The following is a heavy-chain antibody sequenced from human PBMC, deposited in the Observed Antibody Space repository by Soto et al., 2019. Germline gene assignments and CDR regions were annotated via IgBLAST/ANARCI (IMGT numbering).Heavy chain of an antibody. CDR1: GGSISSSSYY. J-gene: IGHJ6*02. V-gene: IGHV4-39*01. CDR3: ARQLLNWNHVSSYYGMDV. D-gene: IGHD1-20*01. CDR2: IYYSGST. Sequence: SQTLSLTCTVSGGSISSSSYYWGWIRQPPGKGLEWIGSIYYSGSTYYNPSLKSRVTISVDTSKNQFSLKLSFVTAADTAVYYCARQLLNWNHVSSYYGMDVWGQGTTVTVSS.